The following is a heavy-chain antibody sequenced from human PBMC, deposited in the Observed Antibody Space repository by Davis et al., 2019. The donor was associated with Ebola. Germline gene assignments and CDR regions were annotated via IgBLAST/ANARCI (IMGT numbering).Heavy chain of an antibody. CDR3: ARDAPMKDYYYYGMDV. CDR2: INPNSGGT. V-gene: IGHV1-2*04. D-gene: IGHD3-22*01. CDR1: GYTFTGYY. J-gene: IGHJ6*02. Sequence: ASVKVSCKAYGYTFTGYYMHWVRQAPGQGLEWMGWINPNSGGTNYAQKFQGWVTMTRDTSISTAYMELSRLRSDDTAVYYCARDAPMKDYYYYGMDVWGQGTTVTVSS.